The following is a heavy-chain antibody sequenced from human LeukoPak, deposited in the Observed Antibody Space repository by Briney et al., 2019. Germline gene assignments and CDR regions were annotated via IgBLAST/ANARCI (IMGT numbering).Heavy chain of an antibody. CDR2: INHSGST. V-gene: IGHV4-34*01. Sequence: PSETLSLTCAVYGGSFSGYYWSWIRQPPGKGLEWIGEINHSGSTNYNPSLKSRVTISVDTSKNQFSLKLSSVSAADTAVYYCARVWYDFWSGYRFDYRGQGTLVTVSS. D-gene: IGHD3-3*01. J-gene: IGHJ4*02. CDR3: ARVWYDFWSGYRFDY. CDR1: GGSFSGYY.